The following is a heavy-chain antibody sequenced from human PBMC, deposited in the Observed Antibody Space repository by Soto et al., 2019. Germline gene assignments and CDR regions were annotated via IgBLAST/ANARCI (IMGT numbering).Heavy chain of an antibody. CDR1: GYAFSXYE. J-gene: IGHJ4*02. D-gene: IGHD4-17*01. V-gene: IGHV1-8*01. CDR3: ARPLYGDNVDY. CDR2: MNPNSGNT. Sequence: GSSLKVSCKASGYAFSXYEINWVRQATGQGLEWMGWMNPNSGNTGYAQKFQGRVTMTRNTSISTAYMELSSLRSEDTAVYYCARPLYGDNVDYWGQGTLVTVSS.